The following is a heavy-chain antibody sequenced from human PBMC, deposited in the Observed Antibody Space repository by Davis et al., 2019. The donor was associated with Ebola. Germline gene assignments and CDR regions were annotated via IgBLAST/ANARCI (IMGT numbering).Heavy chain of an antibody. J-gene: IGHJ4*02. D-gene: IGHD6-13*01. CDR3: ARYGPAAGTFLDS. CDR1: GFSVGETY. Sequence: PGGSLRLSCLASGFSVGETYMSWVRQAPGKGLEWVSVIYAGGDIFYADSVQGRFTTFRDISKNILYLHMNSLIADDTALYYCARYGPAAGTFLDSWGQGTLVTVSS. V-gene: IGHV3-66*01. CDR2: IYAGGDI.